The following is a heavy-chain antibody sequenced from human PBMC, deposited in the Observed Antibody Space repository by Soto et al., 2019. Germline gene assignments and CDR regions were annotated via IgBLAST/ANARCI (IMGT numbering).Heavy chain of an antibody. J-gene: IGHJ4*02. V-gene: IGHV3-30-3*01. D-gene: IGHD3-3*01. CDR1: GFTFSSYA. CDR2: ISYDGSNK. CDR3: ARDQNLEWLFDY. Sequence: QVQLVESGGGVVQPGRSLRLSCAASGFTFSSYAMHWVRQAPGKGLEWVAVISYDGSNKYYADSVKGRFTISRDNSKNPLYLQMNSLRAEDTAVYYCARDQNLEWLFDYWGQGTLVTVSS.